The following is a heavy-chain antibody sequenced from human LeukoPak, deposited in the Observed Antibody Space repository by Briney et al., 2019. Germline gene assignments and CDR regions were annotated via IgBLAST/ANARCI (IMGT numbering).Heavy chain of an antibody. CDR3: ANALSTSCYVSDY. CDR1: GFTFSSYG. J-gene: IGHJ4*02. Sequence: GGSLRLSCAASGFTFSSYGMHWVRQAPGKGLEWVAVISYDGSNKYYADSVKGRFTISRDNSKNTLYLQMNSLRAEDTAVYYCANALSTSCYVSDYWGQGTLVTVSS. CDR2: ISYDGSNK. D-gene: IGHD2-2*01. V-gene: IGHV3-30*18.